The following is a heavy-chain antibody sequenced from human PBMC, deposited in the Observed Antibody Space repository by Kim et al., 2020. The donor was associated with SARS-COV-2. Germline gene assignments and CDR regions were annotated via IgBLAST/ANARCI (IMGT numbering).Heavy chain of an antibody. CDR2: IWYDGSNK. D-gene: IGHD6-19*01. Sequence: GGSLRLSCAASGFTFSSYGMHWVRQAPGKGLEWVAVIWYDGSNKYYADSVKGRFTISRDNSKNTLYLQMNSLRAEDTAVYYCARDREVMRDNSSGWYNWFDPWGQGTLVTVSS. CDR1: GFTFSSYG. V-gene: IGHV3-33*01. J-gene: IGHJ5*02. CDR3: ARDREVMRDNSSGWYNWFDP.